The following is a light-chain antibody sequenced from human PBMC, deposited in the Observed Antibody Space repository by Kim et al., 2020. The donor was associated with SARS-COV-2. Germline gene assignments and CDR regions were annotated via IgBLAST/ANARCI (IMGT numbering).Light chain of an antibody. CDR2: YDS. J-gene: IGLJ3*02. CDR1: NIGSKS. Sequence: SYELTQPPSVSVATGKTARITCGGNNIGSKSVHWYQQKPGQAPVLVIYYDSDRPSGIPERFSGSNSGNTATLTISRVEAGDEAVYYCQVWDSSSDHRVFGGGTQLTVL. V-gene: IGLV3-21*04. CDR3: QVWDSSSDHRV.